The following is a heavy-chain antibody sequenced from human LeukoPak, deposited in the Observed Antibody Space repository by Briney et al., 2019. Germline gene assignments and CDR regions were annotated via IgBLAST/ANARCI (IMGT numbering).Heavy chain of an antibody. J-gene: IGHJ5*02. CDR2: INHSGST. V-gene: IGHV4-34*01. CDR3: ARILAYGWGKQHNWFDP. D-gene: IGHD2-8*02. CDR1: GGSFSGYY. Sequence: SETLSLTCAVYGGSFSGYYWSWIRQPPGKGLEWIGEINHSGSTNYNPSLKSRVTISVDTSKNQFSLKLSSVTAADTAVYYCARILAYGWGKQHNWFDPLGPGNPGHRLL.